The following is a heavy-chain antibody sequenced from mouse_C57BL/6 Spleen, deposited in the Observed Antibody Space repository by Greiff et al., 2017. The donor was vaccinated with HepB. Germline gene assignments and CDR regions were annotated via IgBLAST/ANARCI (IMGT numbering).Heavy chain of an antibody. CDR1: GFTFSDYY. CDR3: ARRPGNYYGSSSYAMDY. CDR2: ISNGGGST. V-gene: IGHV5-12*01. J-gene: IGHJ4*01. D-gene: IGHD1-1*01. Sequence: EVHLVESGGGLVQPGGSLKLSCAASGFTFSDYYMYWVRQTPEKRLEWVAYISNGGGSTYYPDTVKGRFTISRDNAKNTLYLQMSRLKSEDTAMYYCARRPGNYYGSSSYAMDYWGQGTSVTVSS.